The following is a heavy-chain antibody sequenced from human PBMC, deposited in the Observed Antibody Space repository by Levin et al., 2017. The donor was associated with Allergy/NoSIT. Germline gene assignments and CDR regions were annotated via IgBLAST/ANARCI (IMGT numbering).Heavy chain of an antibody. D-gene: IGHD6-13*01. CDR1: GGSISRYY. V-gene: IGHV4-4*07. CDR2: LYTSGST. Sequence: PSETLSLTCTVSGGSISRYYWSWIRQPAGKGLEWIGRLYTSGSTNYNPSLKSRVTMSVDTSKNQFSLKVSSVTAADTAVYYCACDTSDSNFDYWGQGTLVTVSS. J-gene: IGHJ4*02. CDR3: ACDTSDSNFDY.